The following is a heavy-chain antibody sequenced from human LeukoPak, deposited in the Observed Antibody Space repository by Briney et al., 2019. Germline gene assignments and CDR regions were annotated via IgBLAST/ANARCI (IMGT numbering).Heavy chain of an antibody. CDR2: INHNGNVN. D-gene: IGHD3-3*01. Sequence: GGSLRLSCAASGFTFSSYWMNWARQAPGKGLEWVASINHNGNVNYYVDSVKGRFTISRDNAKNSLYLQMNSLRAEDTAVYYCARDGYDFWSGPSSYGMDVWGQGTTVTVSS. V-gene: IGHV3-7*01. CDR3: ARDGYDFWSGPSSYGMDV. J-gene: IGHJ6*02. CDR1: GFTFSSYW.